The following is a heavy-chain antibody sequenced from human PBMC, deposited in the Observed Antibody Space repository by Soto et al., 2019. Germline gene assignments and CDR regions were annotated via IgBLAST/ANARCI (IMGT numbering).Heavy chain of an antibody. CDR2: IHYSGST. Sequence: SETLSLTCTVSGVSFSSYYWSWIRQPPGKGLEWIGYIHYSGSTSYNPSLKSRVAISVDTSKNQFSLKLSSVTAADTAVYYCAKDRLGGVSDAFDIWGQGTMVTVSS. CDR3: AKDRLGGVSDAFDI. J-gene: IGHJ3*02. V-gene: IGHV4-59*12. CDR1: GVSFSSYY. D-gene: IGHD3-16*01.